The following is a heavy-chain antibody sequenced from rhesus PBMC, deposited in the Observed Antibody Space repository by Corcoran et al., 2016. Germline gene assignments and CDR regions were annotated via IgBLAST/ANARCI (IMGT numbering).Heavy chain of an antibody. CDR3: ARGGITIFGLVRHLDY. CDR2: ISYSGST. V-gene: IGHV4-122*02. J-gene: IGHJ4*01. Sequence: QVQLQESGPGLVKPSETLSLTCAVPGGSISISYYYWSCIRPAPGQGLEWIGYISYSGSTSYNPSLKIRVTISTDTSKNQFSLKLSSVTAADTAVYYCARGGITIFGLVRHLDYWGQGVLVTVSS. CDR1: GGSISISYYY. D-gene: IGHD3-3*01.